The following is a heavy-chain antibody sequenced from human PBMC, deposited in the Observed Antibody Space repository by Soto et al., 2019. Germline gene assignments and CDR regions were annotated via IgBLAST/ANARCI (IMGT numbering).Heavy chain of an antibody. Sequence: ASVKVSCKASGYTFTNYGITWVRQAPGQGLEWMGWISAYNGNTNYAQKLQGRVTMTTDTSTSTAYMELRSLRSDDTAVYYCARDLDSGSYYPYPDYWGQGTLVTVSS. CDR2: ISAYNGNT. V-gene: IGHV1-18*01. CDR1: GYTFTNYG. J-gene: IGHJ4*02. CDR3: ARDLDSGSYYPYPDY. D-gene: IGHD1-26*01.